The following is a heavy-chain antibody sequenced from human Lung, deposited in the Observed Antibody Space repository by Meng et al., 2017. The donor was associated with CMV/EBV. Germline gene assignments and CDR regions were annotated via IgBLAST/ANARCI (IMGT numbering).Heavy chain of an antibody. Sequence: SGYTFTPYWIGWVRQMPGKGLEWVGIIYPGDSDPRYSPSFHGQVTISADKSIRTAYLQWSSLKASDTAMYYCASSTAVAGPRGFFDYWGQGTLVTVSS. CDR3: ASSTAVAGPRGFFDY. J-gene: IGHJ4*02. CDR1: GYTFTPYW. D-gene: IGHD6-19*01. V-gene: IGHV5-51*01. CDR2: IYPGDSDP.